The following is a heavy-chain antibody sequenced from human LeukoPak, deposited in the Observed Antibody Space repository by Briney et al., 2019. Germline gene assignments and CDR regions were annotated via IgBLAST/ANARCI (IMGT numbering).Heavy chain of an antibody. CDR2: IIPILGIA. Sequence: SVKVSCKASGYTFTSYYMHWVRQAPGQGLEWMGRIIPILGIANYAQKFQGRVTITADKSTSTAYMELSSLRSEDTAVYYCARALPKIYDFRLGPFDYWGQGTLVTVSS. J-gene: IGHJ4*02. CDR1: GYTFTSYY. D-gene: IGHD3-3*01. CDR3: ARALPKIYDFRLGPFDY. V-gene: IGHV1-69*04.